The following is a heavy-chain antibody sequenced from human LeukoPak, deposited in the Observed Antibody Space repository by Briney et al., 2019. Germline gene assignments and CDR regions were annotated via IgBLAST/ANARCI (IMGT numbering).Heavy chain of an antibody. D-gene: IGHD6-19*01. CDR2: INHSGST. V-gene: IGHV4-34*01. CDR1: GGSFSGYY. J-gene: IGHJ4*02. CDR3: ARPRKQWLATGGFDY. Sequence: SETLSLTCAVYGGSFSGYYWSWIRQPPGKGLEWIGEINHSGSTNYNPSLKSRVTISVDTSKNQFSLKLSSVTAADTAAYYCARPRKQWLATGGFDYWGQGTLVTVSS.